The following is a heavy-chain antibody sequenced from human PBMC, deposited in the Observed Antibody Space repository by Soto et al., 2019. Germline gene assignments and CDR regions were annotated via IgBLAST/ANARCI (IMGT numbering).Heavy chain of an antibody. V-gene: IGHV3-33*01. CDR1: GFTFSSFG. CDR3: ARESASVTHGHYFDH. D-gene: IGHD4-17*01. J-gene: IGHJ4*02. Sequence: QVQLVESGGGVVQPGTSLRLSCTTSGFTFSSFGMHWVRQAPGKGLEWVAVIWYDGSNTYYGDSVKGRFTISRDNSKNTLYLQMNSLRAEDAAVYYCARESASVTHGHYFDHWGQGTLVTVPS. CDR2: IWYDGSNT.